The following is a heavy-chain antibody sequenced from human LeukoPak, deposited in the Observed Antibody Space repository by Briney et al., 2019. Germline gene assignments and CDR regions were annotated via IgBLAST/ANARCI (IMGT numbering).Heavy chain of an antibody. V-gene: IGHV3-49*04. CDR1: GFSFGDYA. J-gene: IGHJ6*02. D-gene: IGHD2-15*01. CDR3: TRILCSAGRCYSPYFYYGMDV. CDR2: IRSKAYGGTT. Sequence: GSLRLSCTASGFSFGDYAMSWVRQAPGKGLEWVGFIRSKAYGGTTEYAASVKGRFTISRDDSKSIAYLQMNSLKTEDTAVYYCTRILCSAGRCYSPYFYYGMDVWGQGTTVTVSS.